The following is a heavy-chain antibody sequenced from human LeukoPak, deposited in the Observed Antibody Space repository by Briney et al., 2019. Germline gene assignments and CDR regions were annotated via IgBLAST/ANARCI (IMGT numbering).Heavy chain of an antibody. Sequence: PGGPLRLSCAVSGITLSNYAMSWVRQAPGKGLEGVAGTSGRGGGTNYADSVKGRFTISRDNAKNTLYLQMNSLRAEDTAVYFCAKRGVVIRVILIGFHKEAYYFDSWGQGALVTVSS. V-gene: IGHV3-23*01. D-gene: IGHD3-9*01. CDR1: GITLSNYA. CDR3: AKRGVVIRVILIGFHKEAYYFDS. J-gene: IGHJ4*02. CDR2: TSGRGGGT.